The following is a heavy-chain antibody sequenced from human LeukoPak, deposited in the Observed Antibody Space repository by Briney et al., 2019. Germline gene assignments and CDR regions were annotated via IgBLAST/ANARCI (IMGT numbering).Heavy chain of an antibody. CDR1: GFTFDNYG. Sequence: GGSLSLSCAASGFTFDNYGMTWVRQVPGKGLEWVSGVNWNGGSTGYADSVKGRFTISRDNAKNSLYLQMNSLGAEDTAVYYCAREESGISIFGVVIFWGQGTLVTVSS. CDR3: AREESGISIFGVVIF. J-gene: IGHJ4*02. D-gene: IGHD3-3*01. CDR2: VNWNGGST. V-gene: IGHV3-20*04.